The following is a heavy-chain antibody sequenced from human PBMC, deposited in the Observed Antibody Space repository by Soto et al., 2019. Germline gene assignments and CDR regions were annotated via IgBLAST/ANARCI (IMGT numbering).Heavy chain of an antibody. Sequence: SETLSLTCTVSRGSIGSYYWSWIRQTPGKGLEWIGYIYYSGSTNYNPSLKSRVTISVDTSKNQFSLKLSSVTAADTAVYYCARLSSDYYDHVDYWGQGTLVTVSS. CDR1: RGSIGSYY. CDR3: ARLSSDYYDHVDY. V-gene: IGHV4-59*08. D-gene: IGHD3-22*01. J-gene: IGHJ4*02. CDR2: IYYSGST.